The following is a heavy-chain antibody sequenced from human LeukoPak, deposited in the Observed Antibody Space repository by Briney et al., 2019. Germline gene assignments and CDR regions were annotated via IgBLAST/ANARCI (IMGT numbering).Heavy chain of an antibody. Sequence: GGSLRLSCAASGFTFSDYYMSWIRQAPGKGLEWVSYISSSGSTIYYADSVKGRFTISRDNAKNSLYLQMNSLRAEDTAVYYCAVPFYYDSSGYYNWGQGTLVTVSS. CDR2: ISSSGSTI. J-gene: IGHJ4*02. CDR3: AVPFYYDSSGYYN. V-gene: IGHV3-11*01. CDR1: GFTFSDYY. D-gene: IGHD3-22*01.